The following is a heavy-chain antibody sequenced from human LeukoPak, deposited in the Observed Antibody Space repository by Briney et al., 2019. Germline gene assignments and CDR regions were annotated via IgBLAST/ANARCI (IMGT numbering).Heavy chain of an antibody. V-gene: IGHV1-2*02. CDR1: GYTFTGYY. J-gene: IGHJ4*02. D-gene: IGHD5-18*01. Sequence: ASAEVSCKASGYTFTGYYMHWVRQAPGQGLEWMGWINPNSGGTNYAQKFQGRVTMTRDTSISTAYMELSRLRSDDTAVYYCARVGYSYGATFDYWGQGTLVTVSS. CDR2: INPNSGGT. CDR3: ARVGYSYGATFDY.